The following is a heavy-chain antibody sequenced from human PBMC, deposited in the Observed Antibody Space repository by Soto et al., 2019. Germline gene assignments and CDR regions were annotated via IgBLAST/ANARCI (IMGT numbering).Heavy chain of an antibody. CDR2: IFYNGSP. Sequence: SETLSLTCTVSGDAIRSGDYYWSWIRQPPGKVLEWIAYIFYNGSPYYNPSLKSRVAISLDTSNNQFSLKLNSVTSAYTAVYYCARGRGYSYGIDYWGQGTPVTVS. CDR3: ARGRGYSYGIDY. D-gene: IGHD5-18*01. CDR1: GDAIRSGDYY. J-gene: IGHJ4*02. V-gene: IGHV4-30-4*01.